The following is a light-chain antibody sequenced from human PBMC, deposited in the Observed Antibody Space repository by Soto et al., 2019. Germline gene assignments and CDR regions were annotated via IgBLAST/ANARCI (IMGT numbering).Light chain of an antibody. V-gene: IGKV3D-15*01. J-gene: IGKJ5*01. CDR1: QSVPNSR. Sequence: EIVLTQSPDTLSLSPGERATLSCRASQSVPNSRLAWYQQKPGQAPRLLIYGASTRATGIPARFSGSGSGTEFTLTINSLQSEDFVVYYCQQYDNWPPTFGQGTRLEIK. CDR2: GAS. CDR3: QQYDNWPPT.